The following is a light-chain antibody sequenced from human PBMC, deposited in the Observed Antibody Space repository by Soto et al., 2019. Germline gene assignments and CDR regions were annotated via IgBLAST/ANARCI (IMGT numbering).Light chain of an antibody. CDR2: DIF. CDR1: QSVGSD. V-gene: IGKV3-11*01. Sequence: EIVLTQSPGTLSLSPGERATLSCRASQSVGSDLAWYQQKPGQAPRLVIYDIFTRATGVPTRISGSGSGTEFTLTISSLEPGDFAVYYCQQRSDWPPELTFGGGTKVDIK. CDR3: QQRSDWPPELT. J-gene: IGKJ4*01.